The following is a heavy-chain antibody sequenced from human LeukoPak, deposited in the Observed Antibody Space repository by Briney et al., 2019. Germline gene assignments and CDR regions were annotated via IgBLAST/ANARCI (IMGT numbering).Heavy chain of an antibody. D-gene: IGHD6-13*01. J-gene: IGHJ4*02. CDR1: GYTFTGYY. CDR3: AREAGGSSWPLSHFDH. V-gene: IGHV1-2*02. Sequence: GASVKVSCKASGYTFTGYYMHWVRQAPVQGLEWVGWINPNSGDTNYAQNFQGRVTMTRDASISTAYMELSSLRSDDTAVYYCAREAGGSSWPLSHFDHWGQGTLVTVSS. CDR2: INPNSGDT.